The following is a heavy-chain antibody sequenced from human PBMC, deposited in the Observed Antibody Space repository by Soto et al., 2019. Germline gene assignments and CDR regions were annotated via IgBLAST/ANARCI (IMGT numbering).Heavy chain of an antibody. D-gene: IGHD6-13*01. CDR1: EFTFSNFW. CDR3: GGSLAGYIRNWYGEKYLDH. Sequence: GSLRLSCAASEFTFSNFWMSWVRQAPGRGLEGVANIRQDGSEKYYMDSVRGRFTISRDNAKNSLYLEMNRLRAEDQAVYYCGGSLAGYIRNWYGEKYLDHWGQGTLVTVSS. V-gene: IGHV3-7*03. CDR2: IRQDGSEK. J-gene: IGHJ4*02.